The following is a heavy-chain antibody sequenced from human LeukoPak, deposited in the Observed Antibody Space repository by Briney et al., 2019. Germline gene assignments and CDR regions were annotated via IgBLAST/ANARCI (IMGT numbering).Heavy chain of an antibody. D-gene: IGHD2-21*02. V-gene: IGHV4-30-2*01. CDR2: IYHSGST. CDR1: GGSISSGGYP. J-gene: IGHJ3*02. Sequence: SQTLSLTCAVSGGSISSGGYPWSWIRQPPGKGLEWIGYIYHSGSTYYNPSLKSRVTISVDTSKNQFSLKLSSVTAADTTVYYCARSHIVAVTGFAFDIWGQGTLVTVSS. CDR3: ARSHIVAVTGFAFDI.